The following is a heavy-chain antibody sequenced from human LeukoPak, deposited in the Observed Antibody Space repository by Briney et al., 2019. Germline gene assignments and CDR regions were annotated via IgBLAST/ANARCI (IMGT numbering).Heavy chain of an antibody. CDR1: GGSISSGDYY. Sequence: PSETLSLTCTVSGGSISSGDYYWSWIRQPPGKGLEWIGYIYYSGSTYYNPSLKSRVTISVDTSKNQFSLKLSSVTAADTAVYYCARQAAIDYVWGSYPYYFDYWGQGTLVTVSS. D-gene: IGHD3-16*02. CDR3: ARQAAIDYVWGSYPYYFDY. V-gene: IGHV4-30-4*01. J-gene: IGHJ4*02. CDR2: IYYSGST.